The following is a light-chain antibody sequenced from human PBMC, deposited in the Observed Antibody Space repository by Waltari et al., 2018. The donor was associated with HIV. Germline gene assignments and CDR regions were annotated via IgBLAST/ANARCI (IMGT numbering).Light chain of an antibody. CDR1: QSVLFSSNNNNY. CDR3: QQYYTTPPT. CDR2: WAS. Sequence: DIVMTQSPDSLAVSLGERATINCKSSQSVLFSSNNNNYLAWYQQKPGQSPKLLIYWASTRESGVPDRFSGSGSGTDFTLTISSLRAEDVAVYYCQQYYTTPPTFGGGTKVEIK. J-gene: IGKJ4*01. V-gene: IGKV4-1*01.